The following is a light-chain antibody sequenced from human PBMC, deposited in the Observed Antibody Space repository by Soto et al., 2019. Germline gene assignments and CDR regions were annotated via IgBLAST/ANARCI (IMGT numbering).Light chain of an antibody. CDR2: DAS. Sequence: EIVLTQSPATLSLFPGERATLSCRASQSSGNCLAWYQHRPGQAPRLLIYDASNRATGIPARFSGSGSGTVFTLTIGSLEPEDFAFYYCQQRTNWPPWTFGQGTKVDI. CDR1: QSSGNC. V-gene: IGKV3-11*01. CDR3: QQRTNWPPWT. J-gene: IGKJ1*01.